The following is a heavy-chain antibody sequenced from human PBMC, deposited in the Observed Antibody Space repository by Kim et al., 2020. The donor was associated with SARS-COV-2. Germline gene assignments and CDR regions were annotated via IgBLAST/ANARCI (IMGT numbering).Heavy chain of an antibody. D-gene: IGHD3-10*01. CDR1: GYSFTSYL. Sequence: GESLKISCKGSGYSFTSYLIGWVRQMPGKGLEWMGIIYPGDADTRYSPSFQGQVTISADKSISTAYLQWSSLKAPDTAMYYCARSGGDEFEALDIWGQGTMVTVSS. CDR2: IYPGDADT. V-gene: IGHV5-51*01. CDR3: ARSGGDEFEALDI. J-gene: IGHJ3*02.